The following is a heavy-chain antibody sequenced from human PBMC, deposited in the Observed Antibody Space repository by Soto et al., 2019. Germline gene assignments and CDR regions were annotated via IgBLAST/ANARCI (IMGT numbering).Heavy chain of an antibody. CDR1: GGTFSSFG. Sequence: GGPVKVSCKASGGTFSSFGISWVRQAPGQGLEWMGGIIPVFGRPNYAQRFRGRLTITADESTSTSYMELIDLGSEDTAVYYCAREGSGYNFWGQGTQVTVSS. D-gene: IGHD5-12*01. V-gene: IGHV1-69*13. CDR3: AREGSGYNF. J-gene: IGHJ1*01. CDR2: IIPVFGRP.